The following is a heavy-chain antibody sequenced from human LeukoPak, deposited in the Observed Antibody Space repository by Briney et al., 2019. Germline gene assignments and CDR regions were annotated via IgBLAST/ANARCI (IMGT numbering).Heavy chain of an antibody. CDR3: ARGPNTYFYDISGYYYVNYFDH. CDR2: INWNGGST. Sequence: GGSLRLSCAASGFTFGDYGMSWVRQAPGKGLEWVSGINWNGGSTVYADSVKGRFTISRDNAKNSLSLQMNSLRAEDTALYYCARGPNTYFYDISGYYYVNYFDHWGQGTLVTVSS. D-gene: IGHD3-22*01. CDR1: GFTFGDYG. V-gene: IGHV3-20*04. J-gene: IGHJ4*02.